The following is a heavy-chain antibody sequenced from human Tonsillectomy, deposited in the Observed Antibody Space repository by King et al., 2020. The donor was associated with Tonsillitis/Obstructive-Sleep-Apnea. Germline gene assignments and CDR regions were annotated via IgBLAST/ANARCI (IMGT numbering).Heavy chain of an antibody. J-gene: IGHJ3*01. CDR1: GDSFTNDW. D-gene: IGHD4-17*01. V-gene: IGHV5-51*01. CDR2: SYPGDADP. CDR3: ARREFGDYRSAFDL. Sequence: QLLQSGAEVKKPGESLKISCKGSGDSFTNDWIGWVCQMPGKGLSWMGSSYPGDADPRYRPSLQGQVTISADKSIRTAYLQWSSLKASDTAMYYCARREFGDYRSAFDLWGQGTMVTVSS.